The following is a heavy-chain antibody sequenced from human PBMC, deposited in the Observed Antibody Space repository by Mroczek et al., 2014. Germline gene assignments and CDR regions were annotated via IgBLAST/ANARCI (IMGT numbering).Heavy chain of an antibody. CDR3: ARSGYSSGLTHFDY. CDR1: GGSISSYY. D-gene: IGHD6-19*01. CDR2: IYYSGST. J-gene: IGHJ4*02. V-gene: IGHV4-59*01. Sequence: QVQLVESGPGLVKPSETLSLTCTVSGGSISSYYWSWIRQPPGKGLEWIGYIYYSGSTNYNPSLKSRVTISVDTSKNQFSLKLSSVTAADTAVYYCARSGYSSGLTHFDYWGQGTLVTVSS.